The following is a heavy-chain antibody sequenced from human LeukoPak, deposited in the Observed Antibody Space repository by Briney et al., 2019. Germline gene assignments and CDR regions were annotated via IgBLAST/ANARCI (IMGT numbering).Heavy chain of an antibody. D-gene: IGHD3-10*01. CDR2: ISSSSSYI. Sequence: GGSLRLSCAASGFTFSSYSMNWVRQAPGKGLEWVSSISSSSSYIYSADSVRGRFTISRDNSKNTLYLQMNSLRVEDTAVYYCARVGGHWGQGTLVTVSS. CDR3: ARVGGH. CDR1: GFTFSSYS. V-gene: IGHV3-21*04. J-gene: IGHJ4*02.